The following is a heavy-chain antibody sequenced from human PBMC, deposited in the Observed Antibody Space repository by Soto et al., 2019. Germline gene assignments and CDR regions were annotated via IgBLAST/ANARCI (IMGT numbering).Heavy chain of an antibody. CDR1: GSRSRKNN. CDR3: ARADRSAFEV. Sequence: EEQLVESGGGLVQLGGPRSLPGAASGSRSRKNNMSGVRQAPGEGLEWVSTIKSTYGRSRTGYADSVEGRFTISRDNSKNTLSLQMNTLRAEDTAVYYCARADRSAFEVWGQGAMVIVSS. CDR2: IKSTYGRSRT. J-gene: IGHJ3*01. V-gene: IGHV3-66*01.